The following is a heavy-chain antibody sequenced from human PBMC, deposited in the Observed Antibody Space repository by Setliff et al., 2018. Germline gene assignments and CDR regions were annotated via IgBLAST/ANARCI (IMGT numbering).Heavy chain of an antibody. CDR1: GGSISSGSYY. V-gene: IGHV4-61*09. D-gene: IGHD3-22*01. Sequence: SETLSLTCTVSGGSISSGSYYWTWIRQPAGKGLEWIGHFYTSGITSYNPSLKSRVTISVDTSKNQFSLKLSSVSAADTAVFYCVTAASARSRWYDMGWFDPWGQGTLVTVSS. CDR2: FYTSGIT. CDR3: VTAASARSRWYDMGWFDP. J-gene: IGHJ5*02.